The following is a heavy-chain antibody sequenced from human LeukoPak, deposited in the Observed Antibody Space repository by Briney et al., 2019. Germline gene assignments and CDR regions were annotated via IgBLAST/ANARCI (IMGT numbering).Heavy chain of an antibody. J-gene: IGHJ5*02. V-gene: IGHV3-23*01. CDR2: IGGSGGST. CDR3: AKVSDSNWFDP. Sequence: GGSLRLSCAASGFTFTTYAMSWVRQAPGKGLEWVSSIGGSGGSTYYADSVKGRFTLSRDNSKNTVYLQMNSLRAEDTAIYYCAKVSDSNWFDPWGQGTLVTVSS. CDR1: GFTFTTYA.